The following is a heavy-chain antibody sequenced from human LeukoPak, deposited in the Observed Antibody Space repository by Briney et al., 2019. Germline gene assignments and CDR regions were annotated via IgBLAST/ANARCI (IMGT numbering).Heavy chain of an antibody. CDR2: IRKRASGGTP. D-gene: IGHD5-18*01. CDR3: VRDDSPGFY. CDR1: GFSFGDYR. V-gene: IGHV3-49*04. J-gene: IGHJ4*02. Sequence: GGSLRLSCTASGFSFGDYRMSWVRQAPGKGLEWVGIIRKRASGGTPEYAASVKGRFTISRDDSKSIAFLQMNSLRNDDTAIYYCVRDDSPGFYWGQRTLVTVSS.